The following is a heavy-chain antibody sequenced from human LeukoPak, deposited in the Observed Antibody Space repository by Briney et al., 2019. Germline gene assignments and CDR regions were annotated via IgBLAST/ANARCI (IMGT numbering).Heavy chain of an antibody. V-gene: IGHV3-48*03. CDR1: GFTFSSYE. CDR3: ARVLVVPAAMVDY. J-gene: IGHJ4*02. D-gene: IGHD2-2*01. Sequence: GGSLRLSCAASGFTFSSYEMNWVRQAPGKGLEWVSYISSSGSTIYYADSVKGRFTISRDNAKNSLYLQTNSLRAEDTAVYYCARVLVVPAAMVDYWGQGTLVTVSS. CDR2: ISSSGSTI.